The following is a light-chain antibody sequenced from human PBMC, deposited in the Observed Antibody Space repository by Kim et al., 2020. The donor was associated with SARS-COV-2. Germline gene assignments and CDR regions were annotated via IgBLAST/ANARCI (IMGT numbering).Light chain of an antibody. CDR1: SSDVGGYNY. CDR2: DVS. CDR3: SSYTSSSTYV. Sequence: QSALTQPAPVSGSPGQSITIPCTGSSSDVGGYNYVPWYQQHPGKAPTLMIYDVSKRPSGVSNRFSGSKSGNTASLTISGLQAEDEADYYCSSYTSSSTYVFGTGTKVTVL. J-gene: IGLJ1*01. V-gene: IGLV2-14*01.